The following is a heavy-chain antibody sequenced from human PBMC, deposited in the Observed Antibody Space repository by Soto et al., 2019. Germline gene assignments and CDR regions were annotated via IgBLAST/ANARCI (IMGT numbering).Heavy chain of an antibody. CDR2: INSDGSST. V-gene: IGHV3-74*01. Sequence: EVQLVESGGGLVQPGGSLRLSCAASGFTFSSYWMHWVRQAPGKGLVWVSRINSDGSSTSYADSVKGRFTISRDNAKNTLYLKMSSLRAEDTAVYYCAIRASYYDSSGYFDYWGQGTLVTVSS. D-gene: IGHD3-22*01. CDR3: AIRASYYDSSGYFDY. J-gene: IGHJ4*02. CDR1: GFTFSSYW.